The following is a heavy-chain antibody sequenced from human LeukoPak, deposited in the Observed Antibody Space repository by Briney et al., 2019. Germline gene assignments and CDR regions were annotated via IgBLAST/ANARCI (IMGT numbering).Heavy chain of an antibody. CDR2: IWYDGSNK. Sequence: PGGSLRLSCAASGFTFSSYGMDWVRQAPGKGLEWVAVIWYDGSNKYYADSVKGRFTISRDNSKNTLYLQMNSLRAEDTAVYYCARDRYGSGSYSDYWGQGTLVTVSS. V-gene: IGHV3-33*01. CDR1: GFTFSSYG. CDR3: ARDRYGSGSYSDY. J-gene: IGHJ4*02. D-gene: IGHD3-10*01.